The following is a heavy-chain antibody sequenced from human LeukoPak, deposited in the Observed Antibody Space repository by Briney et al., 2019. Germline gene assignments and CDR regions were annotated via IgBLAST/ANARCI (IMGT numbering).Heavy chain of an antibody. Sequence: GGSLRLPCAASGFTFSSYSMSWVRQAPGKGLEWVSGISGSGGSTDYADSVKGRFTISRDNSKNTLYLQMNGLRVEDTAVYYCAKDPGYQVVYCFDYWGQGTLVTVSS. CDR3: AKDPGYQVVYCFDY. D-gene: IGHD2-2*01. J-gene: IGHJ4*02. CDR1: GFTFSSYS. V-gene: IGHV3-23*01. CDR2: ISGSGGST.